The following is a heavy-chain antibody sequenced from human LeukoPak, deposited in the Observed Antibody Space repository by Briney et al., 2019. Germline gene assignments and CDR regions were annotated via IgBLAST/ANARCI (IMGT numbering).Heavy chain of an antibody. CDR2: ISYDGSNK. CDR1: GFTFSSYA. V-gene: IGHV3-30*04. CDR3: ARGLVYGSGSYAGY. Sequence: GGSLRLSCAAYGFTFSSYAMQWVRQAPGKGLEWVAVISYDGSNKYYAESVKGRFTISRDNSKNTLYLQMNSLRAEDTAVYYCARGLVYGSGSYAGYWGQGTLVTVSS. J-gene: IGHJ4*02. D-gene: IGHD3-10*01.